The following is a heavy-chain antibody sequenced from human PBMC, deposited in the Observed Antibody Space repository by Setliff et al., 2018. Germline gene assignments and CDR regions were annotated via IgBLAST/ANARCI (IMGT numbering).Heavy chain of an antibody. Sequence: GGSLRLSCGASGFTFSSYSLNWVRQAPGKGLEWVSSISSSSSYIYYADSVQGRFTISRDNAKNSLYLQMNSLRAEDTAVYYCARAADSYGPPRSYMDVWGKGTTVTVSS. CDR2: ISSSSSYI. V-gene: IGHV3-21*01. CDR1: GFTFSSYS. D-gene: IGHD5-18*01. CDR3: ARAADSYGPPRSYMDV. J-gene: IGHJ6*03.